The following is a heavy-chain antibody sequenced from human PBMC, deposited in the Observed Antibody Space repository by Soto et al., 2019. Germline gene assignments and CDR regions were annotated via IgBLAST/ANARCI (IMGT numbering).Heavy chain of an antibody. V-gene: IGHV1-8*01. J-gene: IGHJ6*02. CDR2: MNPDSENT. CDR1: GYTFTNYD. CDR3: TRAPFEFGSYFGLDV. D-gene: IGHD3-10*01. Sequence: QVHLVQSGAEVKQPGASVRVSCKASGYTFTNYDITWVRQATGQGLEWMGWMNPDSENTGSPQKFQGRVTMTVNTAINTAYLELTSLRSEDTAVYYCTRAPFEFGSYFGLDVWGQGTTVTVSS.